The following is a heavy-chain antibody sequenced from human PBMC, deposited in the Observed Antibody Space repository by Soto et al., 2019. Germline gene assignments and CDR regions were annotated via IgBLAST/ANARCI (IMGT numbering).Heavy chain of an antibody. J-gene: IGHJ6*02. D-gene: IGHD3-16*01. CDR3: PPSWVRGKGCMDV. CDR2: INGYTGNT. Sequence: QVQLVQSGAEVKKPGASVKVSCKASGYTFTSYGFSWVRQAPGQGLEWMGWINGYTGNTHYAQKFQGRVTMTTDTSTTTAYMELWSLISDATAVYYCPPSWVRGKGCMDVRGQGTTVTVSS. V-gene: IGHV1-18*01. CDR1: GYTFTSYG.